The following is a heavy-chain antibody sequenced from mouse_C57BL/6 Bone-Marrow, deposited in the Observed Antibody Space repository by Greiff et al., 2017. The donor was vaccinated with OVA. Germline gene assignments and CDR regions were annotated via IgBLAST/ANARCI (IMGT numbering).Heavy chain of an antibody. CDR3: TGDETVVEDYYAMDY. J-gene: IGHJ4*01. CDR2: IDPQTGGT. D-gene: IGHD1-1*01. V-gene: IGHV1-15*01. Sequence: VQLQQSGAELVRPGASVTLSCKASGYTFTDYEMHWVKQTPVHGLEWIGAIDPQTGGTAYNQKFKGKAILTADKSSSTAYMELRSLTSEDSAVYYCTGDETVVEDYYAMDYWGQGTSVTVSS. CDR1: GYTFTDYE.